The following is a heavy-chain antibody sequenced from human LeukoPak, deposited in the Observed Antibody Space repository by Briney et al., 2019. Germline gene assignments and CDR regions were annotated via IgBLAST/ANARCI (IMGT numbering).Heavy chain of an antibody. D-gene: IGHD1-26*01. Sequence: GGSLRLSCAAYGFTFRSYGMHWVRQAPGKGLEWVAFIRYDGSNKYYADSVKGRFTISRDNSKNTLYLQMNSLRAEDTAVYYCAKVGATRSYIWGQGTMVTVSS. CDR1: GFTFRSYG. J-gene: IGHJ3*02. CDR2: IRYDGSNK. CDR3: AKVGATRSYI. V-gene: IGHV3-30*02.